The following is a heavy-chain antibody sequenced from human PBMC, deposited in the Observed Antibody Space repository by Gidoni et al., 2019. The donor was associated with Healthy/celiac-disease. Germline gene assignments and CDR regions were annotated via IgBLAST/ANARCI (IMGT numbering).Heavy chain of an antibody. D-gene: IGHD2-2*01. Sequence: QVQLQQWGAGLSKPSETLSLTCAVYGGYFSGDYWSWLCQPPGKGLEWIGEINHSGSTNYNPSLKGRVTISVDTSKNQFSLKLSSVTAAATAVYYCARAEDIVVVPAASAFDYWGQGTLVTVSS. V-gene: IGHV4-34*01. J-gene: IGHJ4*02. CDR3: ARAEDIVVVPAASAFDY. CDR2: INHSGST. CDR1: GGYFSGDY.